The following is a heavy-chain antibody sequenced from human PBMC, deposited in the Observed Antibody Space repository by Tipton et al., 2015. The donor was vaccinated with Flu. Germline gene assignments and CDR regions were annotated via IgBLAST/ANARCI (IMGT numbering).Heavy chain of an antibody. V-gene: IGHV4-39*07. CDR3: ARERRGGWPFYDAFDF. Sequence: TLSLTCAVSGSSIRSSNYYWGWIRQPPGKGLEWIGRIYMGGRTNYNPSLKSRVTMSLDLFKNQISLRLSSVTAADTAVYYCARERRGGWPFYDAFDFWGQGTTVTVSS. J-gene: IGHJ3*01. CDR1: GSSIRSSNYY. D-gene: IGHD6-19*01. CDR2: IYMGGRT.